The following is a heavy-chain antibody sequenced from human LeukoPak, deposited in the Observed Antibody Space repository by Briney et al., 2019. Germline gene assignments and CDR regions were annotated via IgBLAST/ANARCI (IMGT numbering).Heavy chain of an antibody. CDR1: GFTFSSYA. CDR2: ISGSGGST. V-gene: IGHV3-23*01. Sequence: GGSLRLSCAASGFTFSSYAMSWVRQAPGKGLEWVSAISGSGGSTYYADSVKGRFTISRGNAKNSLYLQMDSLGAEDTAVYFCATYHRSSYYYIDAWGKGTTVTVSS. D-gene: IGHD6-6*01. J-gene: IGHJ6*03. CDR3: ATYHRSSYYYIDA.